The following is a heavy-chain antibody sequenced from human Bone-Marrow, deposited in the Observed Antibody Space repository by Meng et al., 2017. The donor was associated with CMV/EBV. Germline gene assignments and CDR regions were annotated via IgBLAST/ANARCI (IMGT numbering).Heavy chain of an antibody. V-gene: IGHV3-30*02. Sequence: GGSLRLSCAASGFTFSSYEMNWVRQAPGKGLEWVAFIRYDGSNKYYADSVKGRFTISRDNSKNTLYLQMNSLRAEDTAVYYCAKDIGSSYYYYGMAVWGPGNTVTVSS. CDR2: IRYDGSNK. J-gene: IGHJ6*02. CDR1: GFTFSSYE. CDR3: AKDIGSSYYYYGMAV. D-gene: IGHD6-6*01.